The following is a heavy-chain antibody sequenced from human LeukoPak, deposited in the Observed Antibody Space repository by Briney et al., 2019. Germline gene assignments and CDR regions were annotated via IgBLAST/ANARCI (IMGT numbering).Heavy chain of an antibody. V-gene: IGHV4-61*02. CDR3: ARGPPYAPGVLDV. CDR2: IYASGST. Sequence: SETLSLTCTVSGGSISSGSYHWSWIRQPAGKGLEWIGRIYASGSTNYNPSLKSRVTISVDTSKNLFSLKLPSVTAADTAVYFCARGPPYAPGVLDVWGKGTTVTISS. J-gene: IGHJ6*04. D-gene: IGHD7-27*01. CDR1: GGSISSGSYH.